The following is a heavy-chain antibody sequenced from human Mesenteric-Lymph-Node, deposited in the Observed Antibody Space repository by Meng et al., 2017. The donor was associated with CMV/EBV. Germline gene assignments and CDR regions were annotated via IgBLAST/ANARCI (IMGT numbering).Heavy chain of an antibody. J-gene: IGHJ4*02. CDR3: AKDPGGSYLMDFDY. V-gene: IGHV3-30*02. D-gene: IGHD1-26*01. CDR2: IQYDGSKK. CDR1: GFTFNDYG. Sequence: GGSLRLSCAASGFTFNDYGFHWVRQAPGKGLEWVTFIQYDGSKKYYADSAKGRFTISRDDSKNTLSLQMTSLRAEDTAVYYCAKDPGGSYLMDFDYWGQGTLVTVSS.